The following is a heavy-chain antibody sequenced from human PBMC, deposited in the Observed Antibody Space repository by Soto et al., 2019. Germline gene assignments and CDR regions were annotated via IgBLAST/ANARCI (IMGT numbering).Heavy chain of an antibody. D-gene: IGHD1-26*01. CDR3: AKDLSGCPSASSFDY. CDR2: ISGSGGST. CDR1: GFTFSSYA. J-gene: IGHJ4*02. Sequence: EVQLLESGGGLVQPGGSLRLSCAASGFTFSSYAMSWVRQAPGKGLEWVSAISGSGGSTYYADSVKGRFTISRDNSNNPLYLQMNSLRAEDTAVYYCAKDLSGCPSASSFDYWGQGTLVTVSS. V-gene: IGHV3-23*01.